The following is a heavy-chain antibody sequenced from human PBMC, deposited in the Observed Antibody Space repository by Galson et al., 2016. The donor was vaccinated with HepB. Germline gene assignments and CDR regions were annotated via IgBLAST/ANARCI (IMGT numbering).Heavy chain of an antibody. CDR1: GYSIINGYY. D-gene: IGHD3-10*01. CDR3: ARVRGSSWRGGFDF. Sequence: SETLSLTCSVSGYSIINGYYWDWIRQPPGKGLEWIGSVHHTGNTHYNPSLKSRVTISVDTARNQFSLKLYILTAADTAVYYCARVRGSSWRGGFDFWGQGTPVTFSS. V-gene: IGHV4-38-2*02. J-gene: IGHJ4*02. CDR2: VHHTGNT.